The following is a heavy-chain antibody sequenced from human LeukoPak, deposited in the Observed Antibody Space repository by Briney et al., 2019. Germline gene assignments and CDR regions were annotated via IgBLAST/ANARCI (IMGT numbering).Heavy chain of an antibody. J-gene: IGHJ4*02. Sequence: GGSLRLSCGASGFTFSSYWMNWVRQAPGEGLVWVSRMNSDGSSTSYADSVKGRFTISRDNAKKTLYLQMNSLRAEDTAVYYGTRENGGYKGYEDYWGQGTLVTVSS. CDR3: TRENGGYKGYEDY. CDR1: GFTFSSYW. V-gene: IGHV3-74*01. D-gene: IGHD5-12*01. CDR2: MNSDGSST.